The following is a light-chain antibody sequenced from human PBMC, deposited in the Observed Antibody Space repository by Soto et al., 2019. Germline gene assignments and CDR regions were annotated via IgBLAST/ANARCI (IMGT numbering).Light chain of an antibody. CDR3: CSYSGSYTWV. CDR2: DVS. CDR1: SSDVGGYNY. V-gene: IGLV2-11*01. J-gene: IGLJ3*02. Sequence: QSVLTQPRSVSGSPGQSVTISCTGTSSDVGGYNYVSWYRQYAGKAPKFMIYDVSKRPSGVPGRFSGSKSGNTASLTISGLQADDEADYYCCSYSGSYTWVFGGGTKLTVL.